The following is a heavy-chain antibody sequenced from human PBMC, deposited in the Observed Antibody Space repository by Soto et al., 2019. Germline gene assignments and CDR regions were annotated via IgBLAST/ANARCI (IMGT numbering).Heavy chain of an antibody. CDR2: LKSDNGGT. D-gene: IGHD3-10*01. V-gene: IGHV1-2*02. Sequence: QVQLVQSGAEVKPPGASVQVSCEASGYTFTGHYMHWVRQVSGKRLEYLGWLKSDNGGTYYAPKFQGRVAFTRDTSTTAAYMDLSGMQSDDTAVYFCARDLCPLGSGSPCPTFGLDVWGQVTTVTVAS. CDR3: ARDLCPLGSGSPCPTFGLDV. CDR1: GYTFTGHY. J-gene: IGHJ6*02.